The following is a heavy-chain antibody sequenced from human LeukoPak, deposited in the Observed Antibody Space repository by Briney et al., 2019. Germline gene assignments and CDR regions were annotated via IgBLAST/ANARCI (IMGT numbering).Heavy chain of an antibody. CDR1: GGSVSSGSYY. Sequence: PSETLSLTCTVSGGSVSSGSYYWSWIRQPPGKGLEWIGYIYYSGSTNHNPSLKSRVTISVDTSKNQFSLKLSSVTAADTAVYYCATLYSSSRYYYYYGMDVWGQGTTVTVSS. CDR3: ATLYSSSRYYYYYGMDV. D-gene: IGHD6-13*01. J-gene: IGHJ6*02. CDR2: IYYSGST. V-gene: IGHV4-61*01.